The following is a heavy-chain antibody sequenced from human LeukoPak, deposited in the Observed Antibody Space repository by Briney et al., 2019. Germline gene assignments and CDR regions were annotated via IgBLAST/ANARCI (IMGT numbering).Heavy chain of an antibody. D-gene: IGHD7-27*01. Sequence: LTGGSLRLSCAASGFTFSSYAMGWVRQAPGKGLEWVSAISGSGGSTYYADSVKGRFTISRDNSKNTLYLQMTSLRAEDTAVYYCAKDQSTGTYYYYYYYMDVWGKGTTVTVSS. V-gene: IGHV3-23*01. J-gene: IGHJ6*03. CDR2: ISGSGGST. CDR3: AKDQSTGTYYYYYYYMDV. CDR1: GFTFSSYA.